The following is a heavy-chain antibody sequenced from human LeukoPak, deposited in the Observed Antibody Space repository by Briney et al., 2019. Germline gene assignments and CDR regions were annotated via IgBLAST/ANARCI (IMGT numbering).Heavy chain of an antibody. CDR1: GFTFSDYS. V-gene: IGHV3-21*01. D-gene: IGHD6-13*01. CDR2: ISRNSRHV. CDR3: ARDIEAAGLFLDY. J-gene: IGHJ4*02. Sequence: PGGSLRLSCAASGFTFSDYSMNWVRQAPGKGLEWVSSISRNSRHVYYGGSVWGRFTISRDDARNSLFLEMNSLRAEDMAVYYCARDIEAAGLFLDYWGQGTLVTVSS.